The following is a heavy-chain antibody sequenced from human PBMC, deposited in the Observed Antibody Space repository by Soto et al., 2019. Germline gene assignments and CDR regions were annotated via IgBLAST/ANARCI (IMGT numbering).Heavy chain of an antibody. CDR3: GRDLTSNANCIDP. CDR1: YGSISVSNVF. CDR2: IDYSGTA. Sequence: KSSETLSLTCTVSYGSISVSNVFCGWVRQPPGKGLEWIGNIDYSGTAYFNPSLGTRVTFPVATSKNQFSLRLTSVTAADTAVYFCGRDLTSNANCIDPWGQGTLVTVSS. J-gene: IGHJ5*02. V-gene: IGHV4-39*02. D-gene: IGHD2-2*01.